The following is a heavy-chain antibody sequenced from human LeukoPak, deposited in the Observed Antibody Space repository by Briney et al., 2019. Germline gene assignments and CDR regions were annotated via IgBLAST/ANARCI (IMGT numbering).Heavy chain of an antibody. V-gene: IGHV1-8*01. Sequence: GASVKVSCKASGYTFTSYDINWVRQATGQGLEWMGWMNPNSGNTGYAQKFQGRVTMTRNTSISTAYMELGSLRSEDTAVYYCASAPKYYGSGSYSYYYYGMDVWGQGTTVTVSS. D-gene: IGHD3-10*01. CDR1: GYTFTSYD. CDR3: ASAPKYYGSGSYSYYYYGMDV. J-gene: IGHJ6*02. CDR2: MNPNSGNT.